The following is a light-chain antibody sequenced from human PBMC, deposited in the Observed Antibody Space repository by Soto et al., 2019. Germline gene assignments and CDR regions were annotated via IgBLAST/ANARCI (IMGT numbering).Light chain of an antibody. CDR2: EGT. J-gene: IGLJ2*01. Sequence: QSALTQPASVSGSPGQAITISCTGSSSDVGSYDLVSWYQQHPGNVPKLMIYEGTNRPSGVSNRFSASKSGNTASLTISGLQAEDEANYYCCSYSASSVVIFGGGTKVTVL. V-gene: IGLV2-23*01. CDR3: CSYSASSVVI. CDR1: SSDVGSYDL.